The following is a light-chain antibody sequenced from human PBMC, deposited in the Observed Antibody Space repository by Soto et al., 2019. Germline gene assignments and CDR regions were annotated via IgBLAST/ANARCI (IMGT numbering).Light chain of an antibody. J-gene: IGLJ3*02. Sequence: QAVVTQPPSASGTPGQRVTLSCSGSSSNIGSNAVNWYQHLPGTAPKVLIYRNTQRPSGVPDRISGSKSGTSASLAISGLQSEDEADYYCIAWDDSLNGWVFGGGTKLTVL. CDR1: SSNIGSNA. CDR2: RNT. CDR3: IAWDDSLNGWV. V-gene: IGLV1-44*01.